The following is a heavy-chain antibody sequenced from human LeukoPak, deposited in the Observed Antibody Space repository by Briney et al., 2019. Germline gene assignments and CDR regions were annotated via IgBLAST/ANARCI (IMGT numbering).Heavy chain of an antibody. CDR1: GFTFSSYA. Sequence: GGSLRLSCAASGFTFSSYAMHWVRQAPGKGLEWVAVISYDGSNKYFADSVKGRFTISGDNSKNTLYLQMNSLRAEDTAVYYCAKGWGIPIFGVVTNWGQGTLVTVSS. D-gene: IGHD3-3*01. CDR2: ISYDGSNK. V-gene: IGHV3-30*04. CDR3: AKGWGIPIFGVVTN. J-gene: IGHJ4*02.